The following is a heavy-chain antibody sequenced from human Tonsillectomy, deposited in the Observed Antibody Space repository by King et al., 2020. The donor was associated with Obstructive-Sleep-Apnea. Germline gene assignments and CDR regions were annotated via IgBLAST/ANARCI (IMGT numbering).Heavy chain of an antibody. D-gene: IGHD3-22*01. CDR1: GFTFSSYA. J-gene: IGHJ4*02. V-gene: IGHV3-30-3*01. CDR3: AREWFSYYDISGRPIDY. CDR2: VSYDGSIK. Sequence: QLVQSGGGVVQPGRSLRLSCAVSGFTFSSYALHWVRQAPGKGLEWVAVVSYDGSIKHYADSVKGRFTVSRDNSKSTLYLQMNSLRAEDTAVYYCAREWFSYYDISGRPIDYWGQGTLVTVSS.